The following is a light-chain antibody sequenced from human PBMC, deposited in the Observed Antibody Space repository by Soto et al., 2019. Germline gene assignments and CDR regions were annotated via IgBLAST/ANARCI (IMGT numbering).Light chain of an antibody. CDR2: GAS. Sequence: EIVLTQSPATLSLSPGERATLSCRASQSVSSNLAWYQQKPGQAPRLLIYGASSRATGIPDRFSGSGSGTDFTLTISRLEPEDFAVYYCQHYVSPPITFGQGTRLEIK. CDR3: QHYVSPPIT. CDR1: QSVSSN. J-gene: IGKJ5*01. V-gene: IGKV3-20*01.